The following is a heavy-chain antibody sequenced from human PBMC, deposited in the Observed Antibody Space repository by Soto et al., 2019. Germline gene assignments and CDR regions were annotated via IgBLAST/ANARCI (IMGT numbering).Heavy chain of an antibody. CDR3: ARGSIEGDIVVVPAAMVGFFWFDP. Sequence: SETLSLTCAVYGGSFSGYYWSWTRQPPGKGLEWIGEINHSGSTNYNPSLKSRVTISVDTSKNQFSLKLSSVTAADTAVYYCARGSIEGDIVVVPAAMVGFFWFDPWGQGTLVTVSS. V-gene: IGHV4-34*01. CDR2: INHSGST. J-gene: IGHJ5*02. D-gene: IGHD2-2*01. CDR1: GGSFSGYY.